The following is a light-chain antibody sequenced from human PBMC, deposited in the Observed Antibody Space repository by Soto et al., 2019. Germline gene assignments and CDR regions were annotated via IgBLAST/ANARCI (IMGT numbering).Light chain of an antibody. J-gene: IGKJ4*01. CDR2: GAS. CDR1: QSVSSN. Sequence: EIVMTQSPATLSVSPGERATLSCRASQSVSSNLAWYQQKPGQAPGLLIHGASTRATGIPARFSGSGSGTEFTLTISSLQSEDFAVYYCQQYNNWPPGLTFGGGTKVEFK. CDR3: QQYNNWPPGLT. V-gene: IGKV3-15*01.